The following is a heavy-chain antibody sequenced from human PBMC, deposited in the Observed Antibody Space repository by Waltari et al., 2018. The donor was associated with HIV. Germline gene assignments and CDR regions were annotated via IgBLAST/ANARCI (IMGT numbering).Heavy chain of an antibody. CDR3: ARGGVGSFDY. J-gene: IGHJ4*02. CDR1: GVSFSSYW. V-gene: IGHV3-74*01. D-gene: IGHD2-8*02. CDR2: IHSDGSST. Sequence: EVQLVESGGGLVQPGGSLSISCAASGVSFSSYWMHWVRQAPGKGLVWVSRIHSDGSSTTYADSVKGRFTISRDNAKNTVYLQMNSLRGEDTAVYYCARGGVGSFDYWGQGLLVTVSS.